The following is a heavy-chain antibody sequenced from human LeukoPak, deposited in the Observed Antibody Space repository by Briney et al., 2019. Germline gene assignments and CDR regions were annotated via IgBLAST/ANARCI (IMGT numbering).Heavy chain of an antibody. Sequence: SETLSLTCTVSGYSISSGYYWGWIRQPPGKGLEWIGSIYHSGRTYYNPSLKSRVTISVDTSKNQFSLKLNSVTAADTAVYYCARHVRKRGIAAAGSPGWFDPWGQGTLVTVSS. CDR3: ARHVRKRGIAAAGSPGWFDP. CDR1: GYSISSGYY. D-gene: IGHD6-13*01. V-gene: IGHV4-38-2*02. CDR2: IYHSGRT. J-gene: IGHJ5*02.